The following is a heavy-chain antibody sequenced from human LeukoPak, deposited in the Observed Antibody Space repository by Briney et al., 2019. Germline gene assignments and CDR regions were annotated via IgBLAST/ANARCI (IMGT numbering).Heavy chain of an antibody. D-gene: IGHD1-7*01. Sequence: ASVKVSCKASGGTFSSYAINWVRQATGQGLEWMGWMNPNSGNTGYAQKFQGRVTITRNTSISTAYMELSSLRSEDTAVYYCARETSTGTTGWMTYYMDVWGKGTTVTVSS. CDR1: GGTFSSYA. CDR3: ARETSTGTTGWMTYYMDV. V-gene: IGHV1-8*03. J-gene: IGHJ6*03. CDR2: MNPNSGNT.